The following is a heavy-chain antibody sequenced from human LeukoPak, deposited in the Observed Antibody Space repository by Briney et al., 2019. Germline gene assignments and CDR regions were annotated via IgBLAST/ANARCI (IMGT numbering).Heavy chain of an antibody. J-gene: IGHJ4*02. CDR3: ARDLMGYCRGDTCYSGLDY. CDR1: GFTFDTYT. D-gene: IGHD2-15*01. V-gene: IGHV3-21*01. Sequence: PGGSPRLSCAASGFTFDTYTMNWVRQAPGKGPEWVALISSSSNFKLHADSVKGRFTISRDNARNSLYLQMSSLRAEDTAVYYCARDLMGYCRGDTCYSGLDYWGQGILVTVSS. CDR2: ISSSSNFK.